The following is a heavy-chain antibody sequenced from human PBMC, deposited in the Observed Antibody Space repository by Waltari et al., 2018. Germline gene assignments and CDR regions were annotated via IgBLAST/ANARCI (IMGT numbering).Heavy chain of an antibody. Sequence: QLQLQESGPGLVKPSETLSLTCTVAGGSISSSSYYWGWIRQPPGKGLEWIGSIYYSGCIYYNPSLKSRVTISVDTSKNQFSLKLSSVTAADTAVYYCARDHATHFDIWGQGTMVTVSS. CDR2: IYYSGCI. CDR3: ARDHATHFDI. V-gene: IGHV4-39*07. CDR1: GGSISSSSYY. J-gene: IGHJ3*02.